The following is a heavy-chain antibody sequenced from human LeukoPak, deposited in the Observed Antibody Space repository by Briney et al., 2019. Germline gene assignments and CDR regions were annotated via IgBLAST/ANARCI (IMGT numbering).Heavy chain of an antibody. CDR2: ISGSGGST. V-gene: IGHV3-23*01. D-gene: IGHD2-15*01. CDR3: ASEVAATPQAIFDY. J-gene: IGHJ4*02. CDR1: GFTFSSYG. Sequence: GGSLRLSCAASGFTFSSYGMSWVRQAPGKGLEWVSAISGSGGSTYYADSVKGRFTISRDNSKNTLYLQMNSLRAEDTAVYYCASEVAATPQAIFDYWGQGTLVTVSS.